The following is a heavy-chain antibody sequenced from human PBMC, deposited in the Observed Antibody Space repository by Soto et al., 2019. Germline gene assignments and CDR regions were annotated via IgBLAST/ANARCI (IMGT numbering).Heavy chain of an antibody. V-gene: IGHV3-48*01. CDR2: ISSSSSTI. CDR1: GFTFSSYS. CDR3: ARTRYDFWSGYLDY. Sequence: GGSLRLSCAASGFTFSSYSMNWVRQAPGKGLEWVSYISSSSSTIYYADSVKGRFTISRDNAKNSLYLQMNSLRAEDTAVYYCARTRYDFWSGYLDYWGQGTLVIGSS. D-gene: IGHD3-3*01. J-gene: IGHJ4*02.